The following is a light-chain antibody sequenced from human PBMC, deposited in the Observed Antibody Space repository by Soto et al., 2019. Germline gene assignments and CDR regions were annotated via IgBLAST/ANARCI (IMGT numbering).Light chain of an antibody. CDR3: SAYTARRTLV. Sequence: QSVLTQPASVSGSAGQSITISCSGTMRDVGAYNLVSWYQQHTGTAPKLIIYEVRNRPSGISSRFSGSRSGNTASLTISGLQPEDEGDYYCSAYTARRTLVFGGGTKLTVL. J-gene: IGLJ3*02. CDR1: MRDVGAYNL. CDR2: EVR. V-gene: IGLV2-14*01.